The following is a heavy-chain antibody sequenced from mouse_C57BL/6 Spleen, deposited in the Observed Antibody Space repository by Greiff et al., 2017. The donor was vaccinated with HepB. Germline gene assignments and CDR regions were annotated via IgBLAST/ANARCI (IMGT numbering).Heavy chain of an antibody. CDR2: IDPSDSYT. V-gene: IGHV1-50*01. CDR1: GYTFTSYW. CDR3: ARRDYYGSSPCY. J-gene: IGHJ2*01. Sequence: QVQLQQPGAELVKPGASVKLSCKASGYTFTSYWMQWVKQRPGQGLEWIGEIDPSDSYTNYNQKFKGKATLTVDTSSSTAYMQLSSLTSEDSAVYYCARRDYYGSSPCYWGQGTTLTVSS. D-gene: IGHD1-1*01.